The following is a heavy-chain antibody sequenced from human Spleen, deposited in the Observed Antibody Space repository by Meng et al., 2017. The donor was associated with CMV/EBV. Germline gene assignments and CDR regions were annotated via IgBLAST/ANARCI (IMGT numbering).Heavy chain of an antibody. V-gene: IGHV3-53*01. D-gene: IGHD5/OR15-5a*01. CDR3: ARNVYELLSEGAFDV. CDR2: IYTGGDT. Sequence: GESLKISCAASGFSFSSYGMHWVRQAPGKGLEWVSIIYTGGDTYYADSVEGRFTTSRDDSKNTVYLQLNSLRAEDTAVYYCARNVYELLSEGAFDVWGQGTVVTVSS. J-gene: IGHJ3*01. CDR1: GFSFSSYG.